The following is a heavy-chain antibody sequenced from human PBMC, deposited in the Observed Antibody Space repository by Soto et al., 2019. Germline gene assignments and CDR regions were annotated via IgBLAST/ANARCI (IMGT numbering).Heavy chain of an antibody. Sequence: GGSLRVSCAASGFTFNMYSMNWVRQAPGKGLEWFSYISGSSSTTYYADSVKGRFTISRDNAKNSLYLQMNSLRAEDTAVYYCATDKLGYCSDGRCYRPGYFENWGQGTPVTVSS. CDR1: GFTFNMYS. CDR3: ATDKLGYCSDGRCYRPGYFEN. D-gene: IGHD2-15*01. J-gene: IGHJ4*02. CDR2: ISGSSSTT. V-gene: IGHV3-48*01.